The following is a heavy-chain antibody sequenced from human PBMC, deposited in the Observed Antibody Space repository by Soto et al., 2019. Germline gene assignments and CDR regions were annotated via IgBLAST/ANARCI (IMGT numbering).Heavy chain of an antibody. CDR2: ISTEGSYR. D-gene: IGHD6-19*01. CDR3: ASFGSAWSESH. CDR1: DFSFSRDW. Sequence: EVQLVESGGGLVQPGGSLRLSCTASDFSFSRDWVHWVRQAPGKGLEWVARISTEGSYRGHTNSVEGRFTISRDNAKNTLFLEMNSLRVEDTAVYYCASFGSAWSESHWGPGTLVTVSS. V-gene: IGHV3-74*01. J-gene: IGHJ4*02.